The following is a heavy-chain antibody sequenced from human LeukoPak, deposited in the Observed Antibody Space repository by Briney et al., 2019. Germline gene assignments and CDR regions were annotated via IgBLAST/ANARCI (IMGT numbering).Heavy chain of an antibody. Sequence: GGSLRLSCAASGFTFWSYGMHWVRQAPGKGLEWVSTISNSGGYTFFADSVKGRFTISRDNSKNTIYLQMNSLRAEDTAVYYCARDWDYVWGSFRPYYLDYWGQGTLVTVSS. J-gene: IGHJ4*02. CDR2: ISNSGGYT. V-gene: IGHV3-23*01. CDR3: ARDWDYVWGSFRPYYLDY. CDR1: GFTFWSYG. D-gene: IGHD3-16*02.